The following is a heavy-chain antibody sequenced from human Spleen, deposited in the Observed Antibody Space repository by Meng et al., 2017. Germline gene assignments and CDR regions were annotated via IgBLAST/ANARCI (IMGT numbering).Heavy chain of an antibody. CDR2: INAGNGDT. CDR3: VREKSPGHFDY. J-gene: IGHJ4*02. V-gene: IGHV1-3*01. CDR1: GYHFASYI. Sequence: QVQLVQSGAEVQKPGGSVRVSCKASGYHFASYIIHWVRQAHGQRLEWMGSINAGNGDTKYLQNFQGRLTITRDTSTTTVYMELSSLGSEDTALYYCVREKSPGHFDYLGQGILVTVSS.